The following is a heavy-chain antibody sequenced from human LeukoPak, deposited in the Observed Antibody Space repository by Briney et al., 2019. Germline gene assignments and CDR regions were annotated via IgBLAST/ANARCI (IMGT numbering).Heavy chain of an antibody. CDR2: INHSGST. V-gene: IGHV4-34*01. Sequence: SETLSLTCAVDGGSFSGYYWSWIRQPPGKGLEWIGEINHSGSTNYNPSLKSRVTISADTSKNQFSLKLSSVTAADTAVYYCARDEQTYYYDSSGYYDYWGQGTLVTVSS. D-gene: IGHD3-22*01. CDR1: GGSFSGYY. J-gene: IGHJ4*02. CDR3: ARDEQTYYYDSSGYYDY.